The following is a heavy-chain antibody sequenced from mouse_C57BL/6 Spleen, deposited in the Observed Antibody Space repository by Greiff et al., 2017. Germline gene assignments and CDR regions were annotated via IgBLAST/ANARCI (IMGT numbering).Heavy chain of an antibody. CDR3: ARSGGYLYYAMDY. D-gene: IGHD2-2*01. Sequence: VQLQQPGAELVRPGSSVKLSCKASGYTFTSYWMDWVKQRPGQGLEWIGNIYPSDSETHYNQKFKDKATLTVDKSSSTAYMQLSSLTSEDSAVYYCARSGGYLYYAMDYWGQGTSVTVSS. V-gene: IGHV1-61*01. CDR2: IYPSDSET. J-gene: IGHJ4*01. CDR1: GYTFTSYW.